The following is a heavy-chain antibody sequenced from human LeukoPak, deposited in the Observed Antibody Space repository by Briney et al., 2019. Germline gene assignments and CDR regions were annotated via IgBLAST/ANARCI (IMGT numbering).Heavy chain of an antibody. D-gene: IGHD1-26*01. J-gene: IGHJ6*03. Sequence: GGSLRLSCAASGFTFSSYSMNWVRQAPGKGLEWVSYISSSSTIYYADSVKGRFTISRDNAKNSLYLQMNSLRAEDTAVYYCARSQGDNLYSGSYWDYYYYMDVWGKGTTVTVSS. CDR2: ISSSSTI. V-gene: IGHV3-48*04. CDR3: ARSQGDNLYSGSYWDYYYYMDV. CDR1: GFTFSSYS.